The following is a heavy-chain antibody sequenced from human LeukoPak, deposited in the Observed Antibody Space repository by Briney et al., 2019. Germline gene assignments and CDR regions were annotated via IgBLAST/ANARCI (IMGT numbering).Heavy chain of an antibody. Sequence: GGSLRLSCAASGFTFSRNSMHWVRQAPGKGLVWVSRINSDGSGTSYADSAKGRFTISRDNAKNTLYLQLNSLRAEDTAVYYCARVSSRYYHFDYWGQGTLVTVSS. CDR3: ARVSSRYYHFDY. D-gene: IGHD3-22*01. CDR1: GFTFSRNS. V-gene: IGHV3-74*01. J-gene: IGHJ4*02. CDR2: INSDGSGT.